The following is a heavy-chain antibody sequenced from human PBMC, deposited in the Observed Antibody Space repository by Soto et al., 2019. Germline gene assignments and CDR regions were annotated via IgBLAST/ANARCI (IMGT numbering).Heavy chain of an antibody. J-gene: IGHJ4*02. Sequence: EVQLVESGGGLVQPGGSLRLSCAASGFTFSSYWMSWVRQAPGKGLEWVANIKEDGSERYYVDSVKGRFTISRDNAKNSRYLQMNSRRAEDTAVYYGARATGADKEDYWGQGTLGTVSS. V-gene: IGHV3-7*04. CDR3: ARATGADKEDY. D-gene: IGHD3-10*01. CDR2: IKEDGSER. CDR1: GFTFSSYW.